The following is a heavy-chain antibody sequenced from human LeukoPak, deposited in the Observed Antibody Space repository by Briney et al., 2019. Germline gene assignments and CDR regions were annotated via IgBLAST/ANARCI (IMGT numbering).Heavy chain of an antibody. CDR2: INPNSGGT. CDR3: ARDGTLLWFGEDYYYYMDV. J-gene: IGHJ6*03. D-gene: IGHD3-10*01. Sequence: ASVKVSCKASGYTFTGYYMHWVRQAPGQGLEWMGWINPNSGGTNYAQKFQGRVTMTKDTSISTAYMELSRLRSDDTAVYYCARDGTLLWFGEDYYYYMDVWGKGATVTVSS. CDR1: GYTFTGYY. V-gene: IGHV1-2*02.